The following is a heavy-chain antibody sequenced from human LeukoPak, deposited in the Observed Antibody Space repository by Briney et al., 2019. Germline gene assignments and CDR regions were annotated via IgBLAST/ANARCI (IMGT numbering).Heavy chain of an antibody. Sequence: PGGSLRLSCAASGFTFSSYWMHWVRQAPGKGLVWVSRINTDGSSTSYADSVKGRFTISRDNSKNTLYLQMNSLRAEDTAVYYCAREATQSYYDYVWGSYRYYFDYWGQGTLVTVSS. J-gene: IGHJ4*02. CDR1: GFTFSSYW. CDR3: AREATQSYYDYVWGSYRYYFDY. D-gene: IGHD3-16*02. V-gene: IGHV3-74*01. CDR2: INTDGSST.